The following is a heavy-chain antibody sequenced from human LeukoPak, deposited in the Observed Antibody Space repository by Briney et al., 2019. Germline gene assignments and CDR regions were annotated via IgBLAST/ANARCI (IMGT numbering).Heavy chain of an antibody. V-gene: IGHV4-4*02. CDR3: ARATYDSSGYYYDY. Sequence: PSGTLSLTCAVSGGSISSSNWWSWVRQPPGKGLEWIGEIYHSGSTNYNPSLKSRVTISVDKSKNQFSLKLSSVTAADTAVYYCARATYDSSGYYYDYWGQGTLVTVSS. J-gene: IGHJ4*02. CDR1: GGSISSSNW. CDR2: IYHSGST. D-gene: IGHD3-22*01.